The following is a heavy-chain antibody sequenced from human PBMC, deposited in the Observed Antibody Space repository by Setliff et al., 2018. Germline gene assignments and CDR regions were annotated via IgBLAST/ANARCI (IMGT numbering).Heavy chain of an antibody. D-gene: IGHD3-3*01. J-gene: IGHJ4*02. V-gene: IGHV3-7*03. CDR1: GFTFSAYW. CDR3: AREVWNIYDNSWSGYSDH. Sequence: HPGGSLRLSCTASGFTFSAYWMSWVRQAPGKGLEWVANIDQDAIDKYYVGSVKGRFTISRDNAKNSLYLQMNSLRAEDTAVYYCAREVWNIYDNSWSGYSDHWGQGTLVTVSS. CDR2: IDQDAIDK.